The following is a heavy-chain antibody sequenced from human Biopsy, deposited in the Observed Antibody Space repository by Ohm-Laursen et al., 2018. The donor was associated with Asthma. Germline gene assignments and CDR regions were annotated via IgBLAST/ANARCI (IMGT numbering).Heavy chain of an antibody. CDR1: GFTFSNYG. V-gene: IGHV3-30*03. CDR2: FTYDGISQ. J-gene: IGHJ6*02. Sequence: SLKLSCTASGFTFSNYGMHWVRQDAGKGLDWVAGFTYDGISQYYAESVKGRFTISRDNSRNTLNLQMNSVRPDDTAVYFCARGRAGVLGSYNGMDVWDPGTTVSGSS. CDR3: ARGRAGVLGSYNGMDV. D-gene: IGHD2-8*01.